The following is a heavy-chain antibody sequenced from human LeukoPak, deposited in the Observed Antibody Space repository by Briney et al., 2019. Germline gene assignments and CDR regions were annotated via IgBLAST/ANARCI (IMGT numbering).Heavy chain of an antibody. J-gene: IGHJ6*02. CDR2: MNPNSGHT. CDR3: AREDWDDSSAYDSNTRGYGMDV. V-gene: IGHV1-8*01. D-gene: IGHD3-22*01. Sequence: ASVKVSCKASGYTFTSHDVNWLRQATGQGLEWLGWMNPNSGHTGFAQKFRGRVTMTTDTSTSTAYMEVRSLRSDDTAVYYCAREDWDDSSAYDSNTRGYGMDVWGQGATVTVSS. CDR1: GYTFTSHD.